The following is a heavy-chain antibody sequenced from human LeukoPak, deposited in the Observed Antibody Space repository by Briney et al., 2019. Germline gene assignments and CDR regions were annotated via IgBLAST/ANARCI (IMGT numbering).Heavy chain of an antibody. D-gene: IGHD5-12*01. CDR3: ARADGWVGYIFDY. V-gene: IGHV4-59*01. CDR2: IYYSGST. J-gene: IGHJ4*02. Sequence: PSETLSLTCTVSGGSISSYYWSWIRQPPGKGLEWIGYIYYSGSTNYNPSLKSRVTISVDTSKNQFSLKLSSVTAADTAVYYCARADGWVGYIFDYWGQGTLVTVSS. CDR1: GGSISSYY.